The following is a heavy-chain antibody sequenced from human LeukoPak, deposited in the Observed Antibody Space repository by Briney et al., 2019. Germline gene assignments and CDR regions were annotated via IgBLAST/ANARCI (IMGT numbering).Heavy chain of an antibody. D-gene: IGHD2-2*01. J-gene: IGHJ4*02. Sequence: GGSLRLSCAASGFTFSSYSMNWVRQAPGKGLEWVSSISSSSSYIYYADSVKGRFTISGDNAKNSLYLQMNSLRAEDTAVYYCARDRCSSTSCYIDYWGQGTLVTVSS. CDR1: GFTFSSYS. V-gene: IGHV3-21*01. CDR3: ARDRCSSTSCYIDY. CDR2: ISSSSSYI.